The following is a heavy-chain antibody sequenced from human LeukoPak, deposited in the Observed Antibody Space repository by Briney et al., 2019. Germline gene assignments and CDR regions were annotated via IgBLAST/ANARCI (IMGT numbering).Heavy chain of an antibody. CDR1: GFTFSSYG. CDR3: AKCPFRDYGDYFDY. CDR2: IRYDGSNK. Sequence: PGGSLRLSCAASGFTFSSYGMHWVRQAPGKGLEWVAFIRYDGSNKYYADSVKGRFTISRDNSKNTLYLQMNSLRAEDTAVYYCAKCPFRDYGDYFDYWGQGTLVTVSS. D-gene: IGHD4-17*01. V-gene: IGHV3-30*02. J-gene: IGHJ4*02.